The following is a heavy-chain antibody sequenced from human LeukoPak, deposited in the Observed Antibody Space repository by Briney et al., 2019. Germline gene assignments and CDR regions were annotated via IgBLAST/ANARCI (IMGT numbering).Heavy chain of an antibody. J-gene: IGHJ4*02. Sequence: QSGGSLRLSCAASGFTFSSYSMNWVRQAPGKGLEWVSYIGSSSSTIYYADSVKGRFTISRDNAKNSLYLQMNSLRAEDTAVYYCARGGRKVGATTAGIDYWGQGTLVTVSS. CDR3: ARGGRKVGATTAGIDY. V-gene: IGHV3-48*01. CDR1: GFTFSSYS. D-gene: IGHD1-26*01. CDR2: IGSSSSTI.